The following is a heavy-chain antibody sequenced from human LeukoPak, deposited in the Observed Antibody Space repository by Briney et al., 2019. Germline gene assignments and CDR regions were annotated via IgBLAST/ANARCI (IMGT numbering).Heavy chain of an antibody. CDR3: AKGGWITFGGVIGLNY. CDR1: GFTFSSYG. V-gene: IGHV3-23*01. D-gene: IGHD3-16*01. J-gene: IGHJ4*02. Sequence: GGSLRLSCAASGFTFSSYGMSWVRQAPGKGLEWVSAISGSGGSTYYADSVKGRFTISRDNSKNTLYLQMNSLRAEDTAVYYCAKGGWITFGGVIGLNYWGQGTLVTVSS. CDR2: ISGSGGST.